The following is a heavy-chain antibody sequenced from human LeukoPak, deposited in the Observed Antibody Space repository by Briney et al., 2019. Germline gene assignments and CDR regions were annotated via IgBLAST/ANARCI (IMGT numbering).Heavy chain of an antibody. V-gene: IGHV3-23*01. CDR2: ISGSGGST. J-gene: IGHJ4*02. Sequence: GGSLRLSCAASGFTFSSYAMSWVRQAPGKGLEWVSAISGSGGSTYYADSVKGRFTISRDNSKNTLYLQMNSLRAEDTAVYYCAKDQYYDFWSGYPSYFDYWGQGTLVTVSS. CDR3: AKDQYYDFWSGYPSYFDY. CDR1: GFTFSSYA. D-gene: IGHD3-3*01.